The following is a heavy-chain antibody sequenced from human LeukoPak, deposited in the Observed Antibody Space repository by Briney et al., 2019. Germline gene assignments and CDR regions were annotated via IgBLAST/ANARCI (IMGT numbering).Heavy chain of an antibody. D-gene: IGHD4-11*01. Sequence: GGSLRLSCAASGFTFSGSDIPWVRQTTGKGLEWVGRIRSETDSFATAYAAAVKGRFTISRDDSKNTAYLEVNSLQTEDTAVYYCSRLLPGVTTLDYWGQGTLVTVSA. J-gene: IGHJ4*02. V-gene: IGHV3-73*01. CDR3: SRLLPGVTTLDY. CDR2: IRSETDSFAT. CDR1: GFTFSGSD.